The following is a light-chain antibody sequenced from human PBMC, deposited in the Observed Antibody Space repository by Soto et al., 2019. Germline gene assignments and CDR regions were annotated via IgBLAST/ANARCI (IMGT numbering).Light chain of an antibody. CDR1: QTVRNNY. CDR3: QQFSSYPLT. CDR2: DAS. Sequence: EFELTQSPGTLSLSPRERATLSCRASQTVRNNYLAWYQQKPGQAPRLLIYDASSRATGIPDRFSGGGSGTDFTLTISRLEPEDFAVYYCQQFSSYPLTFGGGTKVDIK. V-gene: IGKV3-20*01. J-gene: IGKJ4*01.